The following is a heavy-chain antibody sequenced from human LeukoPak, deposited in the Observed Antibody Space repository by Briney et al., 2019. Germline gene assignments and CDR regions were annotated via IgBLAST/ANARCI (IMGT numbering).Heavy chain of an antibody. CDR1: GFTFSSYD. D-gene: IGHD2/OR15-2a*01. J-gene: IGHJ3*02. V-gene: IGHV3-13*04. CDR3: LPLLSRPYVEDGFDI. CDR2: IGTAGDT. Sequence: PGGSLRLSCAASGFTFSSYDMHWVRQATGKGLEWVSAIGTAGDTYYPGSVKGRFTISRENAKNSLYLQMNSLRAEDTAVYYCLPLLSRPYVEDGFDIWGQGTMVTVSS.